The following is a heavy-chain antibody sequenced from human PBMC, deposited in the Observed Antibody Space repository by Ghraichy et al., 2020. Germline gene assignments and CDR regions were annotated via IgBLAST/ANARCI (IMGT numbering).Heavy chain of an antibody. Sequence: SETLSLTCAVSGGSISSSNWWSWVRQPPGKGLEWIGVIYHSGSTNYNPSLKSRATISVDKSKNQFSLKLSSVTAADTAVYYCASQRGEYWYFDLWGRGTLVTVSS. CDR3: ASQRGEYWYFDL. J-gene: IGHJ2*01. CDR1: GGSISSSNW. V-gene: IGHV4-4*02. CDR2: IYHSGST.